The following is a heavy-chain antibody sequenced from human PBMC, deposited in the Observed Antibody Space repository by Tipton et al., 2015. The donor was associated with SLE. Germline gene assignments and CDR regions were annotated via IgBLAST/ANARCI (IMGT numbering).Heavy chain of an antibody. V-gene: IGHV3-30*18. J-gene: IGHJ3*02. CDR1: GFTFSSYG. Sequence: SLRLSCAASGFTFSSYGMHWVRQAPGKGLEWVAVISYDGSNKYYADSVKGRFTISRDNSKNTLYLQMNSLRAEDTAVYYCVKGDAFDIWGQGTMVTVSS. CDR2: ISYDGSNK. CDR3: VKGDAFDI.